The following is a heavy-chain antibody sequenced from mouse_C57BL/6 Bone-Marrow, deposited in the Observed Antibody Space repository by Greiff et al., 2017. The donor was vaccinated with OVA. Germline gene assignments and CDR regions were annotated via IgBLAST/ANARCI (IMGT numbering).Heavy chain of an antibody. CDR2: IWGVGST. V-gene: IGHV2-6*01. J-gene: IGHJ4*01. CDR3: ASLTFYAMDY. Sequence: VKLVESGPGLVAPSQCLSITCTVSGFSLTSYGVDWVRQSPGKGLEWLGVIWGVGSTNYNSALKSRLSISKDNSKSQVFLKMNSLQTDDTAMYYCASLTFYAMDYWGQGTSVTVSS. D-gene: IGHD1-3*01. CDR1: GFSLTSYG.